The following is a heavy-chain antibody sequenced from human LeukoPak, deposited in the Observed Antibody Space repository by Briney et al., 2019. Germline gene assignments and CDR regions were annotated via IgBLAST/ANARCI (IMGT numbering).Heavy chain of an antibody. Sequence: GGSLRLSCAASGFTFSSYSMNWVRQAPRKGLEWVSSISSSSSYIYYADSVKGRFTIPRDNAKNSLYLQMNSLRAEDTAVYYCARADYGDYLYYDYWGQGTLVTVSS. D-gene: IGHD4-17*01. CDR1: GFTFSSYS. CDR2: ISSSSSYI. V-gene: IGHV3-21*01. J-gene: IGHJ4*02. CDR3: ARADYGDYLYYDY.